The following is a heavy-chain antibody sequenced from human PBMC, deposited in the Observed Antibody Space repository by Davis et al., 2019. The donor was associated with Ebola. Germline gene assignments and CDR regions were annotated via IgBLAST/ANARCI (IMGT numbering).Heavy chain of an antibody. D-gene: IGHD4-23*01. J-gene: IGHJ4*02. CDR2: ISSSSSYI. CDR3: ARVNYGGNSYYFDY. V-gene: IGHV3-21*01. Sequence: GESLTISCAASGFTFSSYSMNWVRQAPGKGLEWVSSISSSSSYIYYADSVKGRFTISRDNAKNSLYLQMNSLRAEDTAVYYCARVNYGGNSYYFDYWGQGTLVTVSS. CDR1: GFTFSSYS.